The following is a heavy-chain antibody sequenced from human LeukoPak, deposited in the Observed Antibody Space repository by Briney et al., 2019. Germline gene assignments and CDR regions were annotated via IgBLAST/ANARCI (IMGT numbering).Heavy chain of an antibody. CDR1: GFTFDDYA. V-gene: IGHV3-9*01. D-gene: IGHD1-26*01. Sequence: GRSLRLSCAASGFTFDDYAMHWVRQAPGKGLEWVSGISWNSGSIGYADSVKGRFTISRDNAKNSLYLQMNSLRAEDTALYYCAKLEFVGLAFDIWGQGTMVTVSS. CDR3: AKLEFVGLAFDI. CDR2: ISWNSGSI. J-gene: IGHJ3*02.